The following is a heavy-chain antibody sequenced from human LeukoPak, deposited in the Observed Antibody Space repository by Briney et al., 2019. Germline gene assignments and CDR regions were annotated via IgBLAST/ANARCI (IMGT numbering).Heavy chain of an antibody. CDR2: MNPNSGNT. J-gene: IGHJ3*02. CDR3: ARSVIMESDAFDI. D-gene: IGHD4-23*01. Sequence: ASVKVSCKASGYTFTSFDINWVRQATGQGLEWMGWMNPNSGNTGYAQKFQGRVTMTRDTSISTAYMELSSLRSDDTAVYYCARSVIMESDAFDIWGQGTMVTVSS. V-gene: IGHV1-8*01. CDR1: GYTFTSFD.